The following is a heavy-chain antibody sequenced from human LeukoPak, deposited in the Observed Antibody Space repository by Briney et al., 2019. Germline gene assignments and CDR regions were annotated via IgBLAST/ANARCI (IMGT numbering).Heavy chain of an antibody. V-gene: IGHV3-23*01. Sequence: GGSLRLSCAASGFTFSSYAMSWVRQAPGKGLKWVSAISGSGGSTYYADSVKGRFTISRDNSKNTLYLQMNSLRAEDTAVYYCARDFDSTSFSYYYYGMDVWGQGTTVTVSS. CDR2: ISGSGGST. D-gene: IGHD2-2*01. CDR3: ARDFDSTSFSYYYYGMDV. J-gene: IGHJ6*02. CDR1: GFTFSSYA.